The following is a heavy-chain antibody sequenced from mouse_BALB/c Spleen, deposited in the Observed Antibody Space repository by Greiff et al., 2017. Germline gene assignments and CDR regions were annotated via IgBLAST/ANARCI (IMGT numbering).Heavy chain of an antibody. J-gene: IGHJ4*01. V-gene: IGHV5-6-3*01. CDR3: AREGNYGYYAMDY. D-gene: IGHD2-1*01. CDR1: GFTFSSYG. CDR2: INSNGGST. Sequence: DVKLVESGGGLVQPGGSLKLSCAASGFTFSSYGMSWVRQTPDKRLELVATINSNGGSTYYPDSVKGRFTISRDNAKNTLYLQMSSLKSEDTAMYYCAREGNYGYYAMDYWGQGTSVTVSS.